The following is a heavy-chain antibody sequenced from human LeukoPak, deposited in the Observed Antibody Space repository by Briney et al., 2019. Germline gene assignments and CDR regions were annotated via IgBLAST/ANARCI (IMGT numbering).Heavy chain of an antibody. Sequence: GGSLRLSCATSGFIFSNYWMSWVRQAPGKGLEWVSAISGSGGSTYYADSVKGRFTISRDNSKNTLYLQMNSLRAEDTAVYYCAKYVGYCSGGSCYSGAFDIWGQGTMVTVSS. V-gene: IGHV3-23*01. CDR3: AKYVGYCSGGSCYSGAFDI. D-gene: IGHD2-15*01. CDR2: ISGSGGST. CDR1: GFIFSNYW. J-gene: IGHJ3*02.